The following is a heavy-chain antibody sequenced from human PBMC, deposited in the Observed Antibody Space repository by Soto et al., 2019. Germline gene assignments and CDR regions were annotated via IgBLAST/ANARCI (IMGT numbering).Heavy chain of an antibody. CDR2: IIPIFGTA. J-gene: IGHJ2*01. CDR1: GFTFTSST. CDR3: ARNGATVVTPTYFDL. Sequence: SVKVSCKASGFTFTSSTVQWVRQAPGQGLEWMGGIIPIFGTANYAQKFQGRVTITADESTSTAYMELSSLRSEDTAVYYCARNGATVVTPTYFDLWGRGTLVTVSS. D-gene: IGHD4-17*01. V-gene: IGHV1-69*13.